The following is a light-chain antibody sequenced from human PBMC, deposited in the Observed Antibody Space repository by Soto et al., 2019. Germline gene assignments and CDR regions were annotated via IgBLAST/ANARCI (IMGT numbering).Light chain of an antibody. V-gene: IGKV1-5*03. CDR1: QSISNW. J-gene: IGKJ1*01. CDR2: KAS. Sequence: DIQLTQSPSTLSASVGDSVTITCRASQSISNWLAWYQQKPGPAPNLLIYKASTLQSGVPSRFSGSGSGTEFTLTINSLQPDDSATYYCQQYSDNWTFGQGTKVEIK. CDR3: QQYSDNWT.